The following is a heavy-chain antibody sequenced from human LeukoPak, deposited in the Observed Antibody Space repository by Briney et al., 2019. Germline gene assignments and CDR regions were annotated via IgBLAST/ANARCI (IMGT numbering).Heavy chain of an antibody. D-gene: IGHD3-10*01. Sequence: PGRSLRLSCAASGFTFSSYAMHWVRQAPGKGLEWVAVISYDGSNKYYADSVKGRFTISRDNSKNTLYLQMNSLRAEDTAVYYCARDLSLNLWFGESYWGQGTLVTVSS. CDR1: GFTFSSYA. V-gene: IGHV3-30-3*01. J-gene: IGHJ4*02. CDR3: ARDLSLNLWFGESY. CDR2: ISYDGSNK.